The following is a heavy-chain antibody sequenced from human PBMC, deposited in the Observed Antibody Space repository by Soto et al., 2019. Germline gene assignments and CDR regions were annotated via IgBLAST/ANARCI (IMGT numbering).Heavy chain of an antibody. Sequence: QGQLQESGPGVVRPSQTLSLTCTVSGASISSGDHYWTWIRQPPGKGPEWIGYIYYRGSTFYNPSPTSRVTMSIDMSKSQFSLNLRSVTAADTAVYYCASSPPKVAFDLWGQGTMVIVSS. CDR2: IYYRGST. D-gene: IGHD6-6*01. V-gene: IGHV4-30-4*01. CDR3: ASSPPKVAFDL. CDR1: GASISSGDHY. J-gene: IGHJ3*01.